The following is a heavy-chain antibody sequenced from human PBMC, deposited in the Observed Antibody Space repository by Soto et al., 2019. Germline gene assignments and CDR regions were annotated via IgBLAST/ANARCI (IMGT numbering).Heavy chain of an antibody. CDR2: IYYIGST. CDR1: GGSISSGGSS. V-gene: IGHV4-30-2*01. D-gene: IGHD6-13*01. Sequence: PSETLSLTCTVSGGSISSGGSSWSWLRQPPGKALEWIGYIYYIGSTYHNPSLKSRVALSVDRSKNQFSLKLTSVTAADTAVYYCARDLGYSSSWNNWFDPWGQGIPVTVSS. J-gene: IGHJ5*02. CDR3: ARDLGYSSSWNNWFDP.